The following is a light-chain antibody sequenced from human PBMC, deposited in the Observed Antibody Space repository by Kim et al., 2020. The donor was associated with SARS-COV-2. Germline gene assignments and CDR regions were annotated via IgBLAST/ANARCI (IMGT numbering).Light chain of an antibody. CDR3: ETWDSNTRV. Sequence: SSVKLPCTLRSGHSSYIIAWHQQQPGKAPRYSMKLEGSGSYNKGSGVPDRFSGSSSGADRYLTISNLQSEDEADYYCETWDSNTRVFGGGTQLTVL. CDR1: SGHSSYI. V-gene: IGLV4-60*03. J-gene: IGLJ3*02. CDR2: LEGSGSY.